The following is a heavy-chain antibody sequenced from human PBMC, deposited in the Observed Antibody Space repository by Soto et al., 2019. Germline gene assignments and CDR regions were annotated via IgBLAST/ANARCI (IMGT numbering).Heavy chain of an antibody. CDR2: ISAYTGNT. CDR1: GYTFTNYG. CDR3: AKGPSQGAVDWFDP. J-gene: IGHJ5*02. V-gene: IGHV1-18*04. Sequence: QVQLVQSGAEVKNPGASVKVSCKAFGYTFTNYGVSWVRQAPGQGLEWMGWISAYTGNTTYAQKFQDRVTMTTDTSTTTAYMELRSLRSDDTAVYYCAKGPSQGAVDWFDPWGQGTLVTVSS.